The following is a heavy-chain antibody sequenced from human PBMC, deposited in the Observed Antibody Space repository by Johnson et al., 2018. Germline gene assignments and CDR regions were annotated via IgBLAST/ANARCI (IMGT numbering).Heavy chain of an antibody. D-gene: IGHD6-19*01. V-gene: IGHV3-30*18. CDR1: GFAFNTYG. J-gene: IGHJ6*03. CDR3: AKEMGWYLGYFYYYMDV. CDR2: ISYAGSNT. Sequence: QVQLVQSGGGVVQPGRSLRLSCAASGFAFNTYGIHWVRQAPGKGLEWVAVISYAGSNTDYADSLKGRFTISRDNSKKMLYLEMKSLRADDTGVYYWAKEMGWYLGYFYYYMDVWGKGTTVTVSS.